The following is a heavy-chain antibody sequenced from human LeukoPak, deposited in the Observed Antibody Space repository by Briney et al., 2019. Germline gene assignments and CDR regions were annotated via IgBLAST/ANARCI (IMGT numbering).Heavy chain of an antibody. CDR1: GGSFSGYY. J-gene: IGHJ6*03. Sequence: SETLSLTCAVYGGSFSGYYWGWIRQSPGKGLEWFGCVYYSGSTYYNPSLKTRVTMSVDTSKNQFSLKLSSVTAADTAVYYCARSGGSYFHYYYMDVWGKGTTVTISS. CDR2: VYYSGST. D-gene: IGHD1-26*01. CDR3: ARSGGSYFHYYYMDV. V-gene: IGHV4-34*01.